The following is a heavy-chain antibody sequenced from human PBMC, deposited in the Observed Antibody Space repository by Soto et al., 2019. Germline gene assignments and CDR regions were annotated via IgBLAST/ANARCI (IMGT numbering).Heavy chain of an antibody. CDR2: INPNGGST. V-gene: IGHV1-46*03. J-gene: IGHJ6*03. CDR3: VRATAARQRDYSYHYYLHV. Sequence: ASVKVSCKASGYTFINYYIHWVRQAPGQGLEWMGVINPNGGSTVYAQKFQGRVTLTRDTSTSTVYVELSSLRSDDTAVYFCVRATAARQRDYSYHYYLHVWGKGTTVTVSS. D-gene: IGHD6-6*01. CDR1: GYTFINYY.